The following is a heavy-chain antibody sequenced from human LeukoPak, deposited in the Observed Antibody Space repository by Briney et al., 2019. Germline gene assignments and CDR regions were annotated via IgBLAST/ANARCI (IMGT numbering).Heavy chain of an antibody. CDR2: IYTSGST. J-gene: IGHJ6*02. Sequence: PSETLSLTCTVSGGSISSYYWSWIRQPAGKGLEWIGRIYTSGSTNYNPSLKSRVTMSVDTSKIQFSLKLSSVTAADTAVYYCARDGTPTAAAHRGYYGMDVWGQGTTVTVSS. V-gene: IGHV4-4*07. CDR3: ARDGTPTAAAHRGYYGMDV. D-gene: IGHD6-13*01. CDR1: GGSISSYY.